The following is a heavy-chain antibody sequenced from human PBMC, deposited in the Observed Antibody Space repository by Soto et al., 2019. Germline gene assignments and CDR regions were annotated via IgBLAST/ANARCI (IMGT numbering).Heavy chain of an antibody. Sequence: GASVKVSCKASGYTFTGYYMHWVRQAPGQGLEWMGWINPNSGGTNYAQKFQGWVTMTRDTSISTAYMELSRLRSDDTAVYYCARGTGSSSSTLDYWGQGTLVTVSS. D-gene: IGHD6-6*01. CDR2: INPNSGGT. CDR3: ARGTGSSSSTLDY. J-gene: IGHJ4*02. CDR1: GYTFTGYY. V-gene: IGHV1-2*04.